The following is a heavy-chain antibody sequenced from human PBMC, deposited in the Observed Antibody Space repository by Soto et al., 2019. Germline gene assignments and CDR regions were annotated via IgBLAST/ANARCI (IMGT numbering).Heavy chain of an antibody. J-gene: IGHJ4*02. Sequence: SETLSLTCTVSGVSISSDGYYWSWIRQHPGKGLEWIGYIYYSGSTYYNPSLKSRVTISVDTSKNQFSLKLASLTAADTAVYYCSRVQPTGYYDSSGYFDYWGQGTLVTVSS. CDR2: IYYSGST. CDR1: GVSISSDGYY. CDR3: SRVQPTGYYDSSGYFDY. D-gene: IGHD3-22*01. V-gene: IGHV4-31*03.